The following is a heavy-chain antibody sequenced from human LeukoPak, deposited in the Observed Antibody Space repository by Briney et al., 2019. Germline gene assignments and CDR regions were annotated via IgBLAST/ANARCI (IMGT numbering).Heavy chain of an antibody. CDR2: INPSGGST. Sequence: ASVKVSCKASGYTFTSYYMHWVRQAPGQGLEWMGIINPSGGSTSYAQKFQGRVTMTRDTSTSTVYMELSSLRSEDTAVYYCARDGPPSSYYYYGMDVWGQGTTVTVSS. CDR1: GYTFTSYY. D-gene: IGHD6-6*01. V-gene: IGHV1-46*01. J-gene: IGHJ6*02. CDR3: ARDGPPSSYYYYGMDV.